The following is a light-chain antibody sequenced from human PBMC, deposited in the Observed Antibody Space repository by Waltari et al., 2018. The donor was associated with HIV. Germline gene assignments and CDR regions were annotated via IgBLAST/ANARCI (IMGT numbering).Light chain of an antibody. Sequence: EIVMTQSPATLSVSPGERATLSCRASQNINNNLAWYQQKPGQAPRLLIYGASTRATSIPARFSGSGYGTDFTLTINSLQSEDIAGYYCQQYNTWPLSFGGGTKVEIK. CDR2: GAS. J-gene: IGKJ4*01. CDR1: QNINNN. V-gene: IGKV3-15*01. CDR3: QQYNTWPLS.